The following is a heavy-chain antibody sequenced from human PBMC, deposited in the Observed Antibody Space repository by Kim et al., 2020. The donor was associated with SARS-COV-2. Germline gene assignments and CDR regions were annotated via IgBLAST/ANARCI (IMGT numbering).Heavy chain of an antibody. J-gene: IGHJ4*02. CDR1: GFTFGDYA. CDR3: TRDRDHYDILTGYTDRGASPNFDY. D-gene: IGHD3-9*01. CDR2: IRSKADGGTT. V-gene: IGHV3-49*03. Sequence: GGSLRLSCTASGFTFGDYAMSWFRQAPGKGLEWVGFIRSKADGGTTEYAASVKGRFTISRDDSKSIAYLQMNSLKTEDTAVYYCTRDRDHYDILTGYTDRGASPNFDYWGQGTLVTVSS.